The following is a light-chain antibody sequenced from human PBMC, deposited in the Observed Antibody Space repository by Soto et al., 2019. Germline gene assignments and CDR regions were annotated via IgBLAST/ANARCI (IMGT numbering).Light chain of an antibody. CDR2: DVS. CDR3: SSYTSNIFHV. CDR1: SSDVGGYNY. Sequence: QSALTQPASVSGSPGQSITISCTGTSSDVGGYNYVSWYQQYPGKAPKLMIYDVSNRPSGVSNRFSGSKSGNTASLTISGLQAEDEADFYCSSYTSNIFHVFGTGTNLTVL. V-gene: IGLV2-14*01. J-gene: IGLJ1*01.